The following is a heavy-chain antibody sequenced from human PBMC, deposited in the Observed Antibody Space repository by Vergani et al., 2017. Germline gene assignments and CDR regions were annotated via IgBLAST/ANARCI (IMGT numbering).Heavy chain of an antibody. Sequence: EVQLVESGGALVQPGGSLRLSCIGSGFIFSDYWMSWVRQAPGKGLEFVANIHLDGSAENYVDSVKGRFTISRDNAKKSLYLQMNSLRVEDTAMYYCVREFSSGWREFDSWGRGTLVTVSS. CDR2: IHLDGSAE. CDR3: VREFSSGWREFDS. D-gene: IGHD6-19*01. J-gene: IGHJ4*02. CDR1: GFIFSDYW. V-gene: IGHV3-7*03.